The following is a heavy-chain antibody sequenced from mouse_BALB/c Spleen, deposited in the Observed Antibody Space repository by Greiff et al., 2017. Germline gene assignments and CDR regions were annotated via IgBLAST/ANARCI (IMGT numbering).Heavy chain of an antibody. V-gene: IGHV5-17*02. J-gene: IGHJ4*01. Sequence: DVKLVESGGGLVQPGGSRKLSCAASGFTFSSFGMHWVRQAPEKGLEWVAYISSGSSTIYYADTVKGRFTISRDNPKNTLFLQMTSLRSEGTAMYYCARENGGAMDYWGQGTSVTVSS. CDR1: GFTFSSFG. CDR2: ISSGSSTI. CDR3: ARENGGAMDY.